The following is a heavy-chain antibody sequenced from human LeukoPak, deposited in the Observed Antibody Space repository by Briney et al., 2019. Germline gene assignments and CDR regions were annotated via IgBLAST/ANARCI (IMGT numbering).Heavy chain of an antibody. J-gene: IGHJ4*02. CDR2: ISYDGSNK. V-gene: IGHV3-30*18. Sequence: GGSLRLSCAASGFTFSSYGMHWVRQAPGKGLERVAIISYDGSNKYYADSVKGRFTISRDNSKNTLYLQMNSLRAEDTAVYYCAKDGGSYGDRPFDYWGQGTLVTVSS. D-gene: IGHD4-17*01. CDR1: GFTFSSYG. CDR3: AKDGGSYGDRPFDY.